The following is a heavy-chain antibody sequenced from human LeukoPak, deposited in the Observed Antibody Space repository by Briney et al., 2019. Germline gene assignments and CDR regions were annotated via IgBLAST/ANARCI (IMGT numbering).Heavy chain of an antibody. CDR1: GFTVSSNY. J-gene: IGHJ4*02. CDR2: ISGSGGST. Sequence: GGSLRLSCAASGFTVSSNYMSWVRQAPGKGLEWVSAISGSGGSTYYADSVKGRFTISRDNSKSTLCLQMNSLRAEDTAVYYCAKSPYIASHIDFDYWGQGTLVTVSS. CDR3: AKSPYIASHIDFDY. V-gene: IGHV3-23*01. D-gene: IGHD3-16*01.